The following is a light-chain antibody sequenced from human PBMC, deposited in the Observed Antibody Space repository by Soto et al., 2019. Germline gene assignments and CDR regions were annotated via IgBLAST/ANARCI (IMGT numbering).Light chain of an antibody. CDR2: GAS. CDR1: QSVSNNY. CDR3: QQYGSSGT. Sequence: EIVLTQSPGTLSLSPGERATLSCRASQSVSNNYLAWYQQKPGQAPRLLIYGASNRATGIPDRFSGSGSGTDFTLTISRLEHEAFAVYYCQQYGSSGTFGQGTKVDIK. V-gene: IGKV3-20*01. J-gene: IGKJ1*01.